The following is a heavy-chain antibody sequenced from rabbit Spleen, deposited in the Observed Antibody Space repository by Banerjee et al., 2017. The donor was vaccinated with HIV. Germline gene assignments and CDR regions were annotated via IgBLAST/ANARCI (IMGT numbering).Heavy chain of an antibody. CDR1: GFTISGYW. CDR2: IDLLFGTT. J-gene: IGHJ4*01. V-gene: IGHV1S7*01. CDR3: VRGASSSGYYSL. D-gene: IGHD1-1*01. Sequence: QLEESGGRLVQPGGSLTLSCKALGFTISGYWMNWVRQAPGKGLEWIGYIDLLFGTTHYANWVNGRFTISSHNAQNTLYLQLNSLTAADTATYFCVRGASSSGYYSLWGPGTLVTVS.